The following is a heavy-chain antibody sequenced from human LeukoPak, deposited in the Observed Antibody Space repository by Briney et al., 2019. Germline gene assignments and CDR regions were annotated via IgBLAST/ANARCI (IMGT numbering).Heavy chain of an antibody. CDR2: IITIFGTA. J-gene: IGHJ4*02. CDR1: GGTFSSYA. V-gene: IGHV1-69*05. CDR3: ASSLAGDYYDSSGYSH. Sequence: SVKVSCKASGGTFSSYAIGWVRQPPGQGLKWMGRIITIFGTANYAQKFQGRVTITTDESTSTAYMELSSLRSDDTAVYYCASSLAGDYYDSSGYSHWGQGTLVTVSS. D-gene: IGHD3-22*01.